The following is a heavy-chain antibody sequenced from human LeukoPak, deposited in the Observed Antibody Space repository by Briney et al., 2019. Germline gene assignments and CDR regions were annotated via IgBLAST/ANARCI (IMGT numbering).Heavy chain of an antibody. D-gene: IGHD3-10*01. CDR3: ASAYGSGSYKAPYWYFDL. CDR2: IYYSGST. Sequence: SETLSLTCTASGGSISSGGYYWSWIRQHPGKGLEWIGYIYYSGSTYYNPSLKSRVTISVDTSKNQFSLKLSSVTAADTAVYYCASAYGSGSYKAPYWYFDLWGRGTLVTVSS. V-gene: IGHV4-31*03. J-gene: IGHJ2*01. CDR1: GGSISSGGYY.